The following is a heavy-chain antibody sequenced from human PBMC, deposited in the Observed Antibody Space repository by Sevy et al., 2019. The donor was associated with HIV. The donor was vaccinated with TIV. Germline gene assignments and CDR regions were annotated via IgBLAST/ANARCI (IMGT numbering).Heavy chain of an antibody. V-gene: IGHV3-74*01. J-gene: IGHJ4*02. CDR3: ARDQFSYFDY. CDR2: INSDGSIT. D-gene: IGHD3-3*01. CDR1: GFTFTTYW. Sequence: GGSLRLSCATSGFTFTTYWMHWVRQSPGKGLVWVSRINSDGSITDYADSVKGRFTMSRDNAKNTLYLQMNSLRAKDTAVYYCARDQFSYFDYWGQGTLVTVSS.